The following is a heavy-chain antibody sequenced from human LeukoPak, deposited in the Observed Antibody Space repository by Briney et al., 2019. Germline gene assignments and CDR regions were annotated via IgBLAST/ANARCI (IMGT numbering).Heavy chain of an antibody. CDR3: AKEPNPYSSGWYFQD. Sequence: QAGRSLRLSCAASGFTFTNYGMQWVRQAPGKGLEWVAVVSHDGSTTFYADSVKGRFTISRDNSKNTLDLQVDSLRPEDTAVYYCAKEPNPYSSGWYFQDWGQGTLVTVSS. CDR1: GFTFTNYG. V-gene: IGHV3-30*18. D-gene: IGHD6-25*01. CDR2: VSHDGSTT. J-gene: IGHJ1*01.